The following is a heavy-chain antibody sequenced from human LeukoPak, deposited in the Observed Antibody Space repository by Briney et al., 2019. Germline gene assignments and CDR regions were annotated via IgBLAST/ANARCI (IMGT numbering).Heavy chain of an antibody. D-gene: IGHD3-3*01. Sequence: PGGSLRLSCAASGFTFSSYGMHWVRQAPGKGLEWVAVISYDGSNKYYADSVKGRFTISRDNSKNTLYLQMNSLRAEDTAVYYCARDVRVVIRYGMDVWGQGTTVTVSS. J-gene: IGHJ6*02. CDR3: ARDVRVVIRYGMDV. CDR2: ISYDGSNK. V-gene: IGHV3-30*03. CDR1: GFTFSSYG.